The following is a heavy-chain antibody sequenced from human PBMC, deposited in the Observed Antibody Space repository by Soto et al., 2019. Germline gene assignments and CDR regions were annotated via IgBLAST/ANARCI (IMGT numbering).Heavy chain of an antibody. D-gene: IGHD3-22*01. Sequence: GGCLRLSCAASGVTFSSYAMSWFRQAPGKGLEWVSAISGSGGSTYYADSVKGRFTISRDNSKNTLYLQMNSLRAEDTAVYYCAKDQRTKYYYDSSGHPIDYWGQGTLVTVSS. CDR2: ISGSGGST. V-gene: IGHV3-23*01. J-gene: IGHJ4*02. CDR3: AKDQRTKYYYDSSGHPIDY. CDR1: GVTFSSYA.